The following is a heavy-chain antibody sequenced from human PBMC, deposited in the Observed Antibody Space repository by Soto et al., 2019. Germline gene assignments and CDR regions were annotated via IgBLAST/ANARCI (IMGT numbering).Heavy chain of an antibody. Sequence: PGGSLTHSCAVSGFTFSIYSMNWVRQAPGKGLEWVSYISSSSSTIYYADSVKGRFTISRDNAKNSLYLQMNSLRAEDTAVYYCAKSLRGIIIDFDCWGQGT. CDR1: GFTFSIYS. V-gene: IGHV3-48*01. D-gene: IGHD3-10*01. CDR3: AKSLRGIIIDFDC. J-gene: IGHJ4*02. CDR2: ISSSSSTI.